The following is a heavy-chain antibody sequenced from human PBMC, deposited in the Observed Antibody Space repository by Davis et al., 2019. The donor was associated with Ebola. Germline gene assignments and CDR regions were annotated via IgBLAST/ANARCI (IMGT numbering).Heavy chain of an antibody. CDR2: AYYRSTWHT. CDR1: GDSVSRNSDT. V-gene: IGHV6-1*01. Sequence: MPSETLSLTCGISGDSVSRNSDTWNWIMLSPSRGLEWLGRAYYRSTWHTDYGISVRGRITMNPDTSKNDFSLQLDSVTAEDTAIYYCARYGRGVNGWYFDLWGRGTQVTVSS. CDR3: ARYGRGVNGWYFDL. J-gene: IGHJ2*01. D-gene: IGHD3-10*02.